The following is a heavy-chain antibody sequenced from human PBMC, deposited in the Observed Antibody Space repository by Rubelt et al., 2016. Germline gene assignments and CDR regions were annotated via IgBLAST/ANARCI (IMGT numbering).Heavy chain of an antibody. D-gene: IGHD2-8*01. Sequence: AMSWFRQAPGKELEWVGFIRSKTYGGTTEYAASVKGRFTISRDDSKSIAYLQMNSLRTEDTALYYCTRDVQYVAFDIWGQGTMVSVSS. J-gene: IGHJ3*02. CDR2: IRSKTYGGTT. V-gene: IGHV3-49*03. CDR1: A. CDR3: TRDVQYVAFDI.